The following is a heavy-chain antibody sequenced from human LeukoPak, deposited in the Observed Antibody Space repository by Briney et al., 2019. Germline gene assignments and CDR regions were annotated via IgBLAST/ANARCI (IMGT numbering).Heavy chain of an antibody. V-gene: IGHV3-23*01. D-gene: IGHD2-2*01. CDR1: GFTFSSYA. CDR2: ISGSGGST. Sequence: GGSLRLSCAASGFTFSSYAMSWVRQAPGKGLEWVSAISGSGGSTYYADSVKGRFTISRDNSKNPLYLQMNSLRAEDTAVYYCAKDGSSTSQRPWYFDYWGQGTLVTVSS. CDR3: AKDGSSTSQRPWYFDY. J-gene: IGHJ4*02.